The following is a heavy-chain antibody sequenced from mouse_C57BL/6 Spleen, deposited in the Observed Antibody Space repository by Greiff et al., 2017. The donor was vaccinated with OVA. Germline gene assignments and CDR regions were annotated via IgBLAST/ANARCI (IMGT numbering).Heavy chain of an antibody. CDR2: IDPEDGVT. CDR1: GSNFQDYY. J-gene: IGHJ3*01. D-gene: IGHD2-1*01. V-gene: IGHV14-2*01. Sequence: EVKLQQSGAELVKPGASVKLSCTASGSNFQDYYMHWVKQRTEQGLEWIGRIDPEDGVTKYAPKFQGKATITADSSTNTAYLHLGGLTSEDTAVYYCAPIYYGNYAWGQGTLVTVSS. CDR3: APIYYGNYA.